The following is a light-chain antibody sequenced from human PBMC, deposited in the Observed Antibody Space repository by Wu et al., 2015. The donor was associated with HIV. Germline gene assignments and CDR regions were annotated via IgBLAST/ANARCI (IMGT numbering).Light chain of an antibody. J-gene: IGKJ1*01. V-gene: IGKV3-15*01. CDR2: GAS. Sequence: EIVMTQSPATLSVSPGERATFSCRASQSVSSNLAWYQQKPGQAPRLLIYGASTRATGIPARFSGSGSGTEFTLTISSLQSEDFAVYYCQQYNKWRTFGQGTKVEIK. CDR3: QQYNKWRT. CDR1: QSVSSN.